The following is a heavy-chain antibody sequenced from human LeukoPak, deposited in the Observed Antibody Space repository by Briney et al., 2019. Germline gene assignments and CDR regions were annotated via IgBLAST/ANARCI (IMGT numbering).Heavy chain of an antibody. Sequence: SETLSLTCAVYGGSFSGYYWSWIRQPPGKGLEWIGEINHSGSTNYNPSLKSRVTISVDTSKNQFSLKLSSVTAADTAVYYRARRRRLGTGAFDIWGQGTMVTVSS. J-gene: IGHJ3*02. CDR1: GGSFSGYY. D-gene: IGHD4-17*01. CDR2: INHSGST. V-gene: IGHV4-34*01. CDR3: ARRRRLGTGAFDI.